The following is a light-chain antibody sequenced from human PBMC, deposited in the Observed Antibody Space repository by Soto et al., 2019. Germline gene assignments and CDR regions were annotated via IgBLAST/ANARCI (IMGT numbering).Light chain of an antibody. CDR3: QQYSDYST. CDR2: DVS. V-gene: IGKV1-33*01. J-gene: IGKJ1*01. CDR1: QDISNY. Sequence: DIQMTQSPSSLSASVGDRVTITCQASQDISNYLNWYQQKPGKAPKLLIYDVSTLESGVPSRFSGSGSGTEFTLTISSLQPDDFATYYCQQYSDYSTFGQGTRLEMK.